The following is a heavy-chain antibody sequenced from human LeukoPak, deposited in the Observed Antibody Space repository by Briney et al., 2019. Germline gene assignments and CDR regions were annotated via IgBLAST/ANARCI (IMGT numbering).Heavy chain of an antibody. CDR1: GGSISSYY. V-gene: IGHV4-59*12. CDR2: IYYSGST. J-gene: IGHJ5*02. Sequence: PSETLSLTCTVSGGSISSYYWSWIRQPPGKGLGWIGYIYYSGSTNYNPSLKSRVTISVDTSKNQFSLKLSSVTAADTAVYYCARRYYYGSGSYYPINNWFDPWGQGTLVTVSS. CDR3: ARRYYYGSGSYYPINNWFDP. D-gene: IGHD3-10*01.